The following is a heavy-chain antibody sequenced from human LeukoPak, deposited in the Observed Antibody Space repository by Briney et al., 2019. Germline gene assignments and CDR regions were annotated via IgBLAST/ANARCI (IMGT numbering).Heavy chain of an antibody. CDR2: IIPIFGTA. J-gene: IGHJ4*02. Sequence: ASVKVSCKASGGTSSSYAISWVRQAPGQGLEWMGRIIPIFGTANYAQKFQGRVTITTDESTGTAYMELSSLRSEDTAVYYCARTDSSGYLTDYWGQGTLVTVSS. V-gene: IGHV1-69*05. D-gene: IGHD3-22*01. CDR1: GGTSSSYA. CDR3: ARTDSSGYLTDY.